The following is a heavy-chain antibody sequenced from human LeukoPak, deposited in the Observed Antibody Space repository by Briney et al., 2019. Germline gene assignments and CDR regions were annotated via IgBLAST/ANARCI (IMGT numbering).Heavy chain of an antibody. CDR3: ARDRGYYYYMDV. CDR2: IKQDGSEK. CDR1: GFTFSSYW. J-gene: IGHJ6*03. V-gene: IGHV3-7*03. Sequence: GGSLRLSCAASGFTFSSYWMSWVRQAPGKGLEWVANIKQDGSEKYYVDSVKGRFTISRDNSKNTLYLQMNSLRAEDTAVYYCARDRGYYYYMDVWGKGTTVTVSS. D-gene: IGHD3-10*01.